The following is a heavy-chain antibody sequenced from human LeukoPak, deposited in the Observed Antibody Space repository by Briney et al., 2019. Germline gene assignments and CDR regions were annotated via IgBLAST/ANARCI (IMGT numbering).Heavy chain of an antibody. CDR2: IYYSGST. CDR1: GGSISSSSYY. D-gene: IGHD2-15*01. CDR3: ARPGYCSGGSCTYYFDY. Sequence: SENLSLTCTVSGGSISSSSYYWGWIRQPPGKGLEWIGMIYYSGSTYYHPSLESRFTISVDTSKNQFSLKLSSVTAADAAVYYCARPGYCSGGSCTYYFDYWGRGNLVTVSS. J-gene: IGHJ4*02. V-gene: IGHV4-39*01.